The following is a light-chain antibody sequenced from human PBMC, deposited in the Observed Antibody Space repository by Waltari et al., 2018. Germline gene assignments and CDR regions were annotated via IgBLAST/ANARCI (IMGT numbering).Light chain of an antibody. V-gene: IGKV1-39*01. CDR1: QSVSRY. CDR3: QQSSSTLMYT. Sequence: DIQMTQSPTSLSASVGDIVTMTCQASQSVSRYLSWYQQKPGQDPKLLIFAASVLESEVPSRFSGSGSGTDLTLNINGLQQEDFANYYCQQSSSTLMYTFGQGTKVEI. J-gene: IGKJ2*01. CDR2: AAS.